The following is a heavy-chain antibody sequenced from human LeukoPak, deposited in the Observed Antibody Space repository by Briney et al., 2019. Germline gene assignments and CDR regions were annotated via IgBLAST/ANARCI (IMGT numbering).Heavy chain of an antibody. CDR3: ARGALGSYCSGGSCPYFDY. Sequence: ASVKVSCKASGYTFTSYDINWVRQATGQGLEWMGWVNPNSGHTGYAQKFQGRVTMTRNTSISTAYMELSSLRSEDTAVYYCARGALGSYCSGGSCPYFDYWGQGTLVSASS. CDR1: GYTFTSYD. CDR2: VNPNSGHT. J-gene: IGHJ4*02. D-gene: IGHD2-15*01. V-gene: IGHV1-8*01.